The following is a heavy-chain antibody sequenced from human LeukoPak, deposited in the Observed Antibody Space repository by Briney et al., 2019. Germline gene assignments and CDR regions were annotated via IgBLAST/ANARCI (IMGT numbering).Heavy chain of an antibody. CDR2: IKQDGSEK. CDR1: GFTFSSYW. D-gene: IGHD3-22*01. J-gene: IGHJ4*02. V-gene: IGHV3-7*01. Sequence: GGSLRLSCAASGFTFSSYWMSWVRQAPGKGLEWVSNIKQDGSEKYYVDSVRGRFTISRDNAKNSLYLQMNSLRAEDTAVYYCASVFAEDGPDYYDSSGYQGPYDYWGQGTLVTVSS. CDR3: ASVFAEDGPDYYDSSGYQGPYDY.